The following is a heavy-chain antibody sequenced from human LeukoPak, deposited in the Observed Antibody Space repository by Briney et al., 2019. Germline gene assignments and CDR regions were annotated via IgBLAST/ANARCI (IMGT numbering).Heavy chain of an antibody. D-gene: IGHD3-9*01. J-gene: IGHJ4*02. CDR1: GFTFSNHW. V-gene: IGHV3-74*01. Sequence: PGGSLRLSCAASGFTFSNHWMHWVRQAPGKGLVWVSRINNDGSRTTYADSVKGRFTISRDNSKNTLYLQMNSLRAEDTAVYYCARDKGTSDWAFDYWGQGTLVTVSS. CDR2: INNDGSRT. CDR3: ARDKGTSDWAFDY.